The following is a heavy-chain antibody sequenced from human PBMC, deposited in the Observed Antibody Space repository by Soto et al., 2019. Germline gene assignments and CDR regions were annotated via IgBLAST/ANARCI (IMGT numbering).Heavy chain of an antibody. D-gene: IGHD5-18*01. CDR2: IKQDGSEK. J-gene: IGHJ6*03. Sequence: GGSLRLSCAASGFTFSSYWMSWVRQAPGKGLEWVANIKQDGSEKYYVDSVKGRFTISRDNAKNSLYLQMNSLRAEDTAVYYCARDHAAMVYYYYYMDVWGKGTTVTVSS. V-gene: IGHV3-7*01. CDR1: GFTFSSYW. CDR3: ARDHAAMVYYYYYMDV.